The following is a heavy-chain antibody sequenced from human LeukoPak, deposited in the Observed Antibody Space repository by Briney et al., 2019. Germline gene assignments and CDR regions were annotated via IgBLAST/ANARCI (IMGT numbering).Heavy chain of an antibody. J-gene: IGHJ5*02. Sequence: PSETLSLTCAVYGGSFSGYYWSWIRQPPGKGLEWIGEINHSGSTNYNPSLKSRVTISVDTSKNQFSLKLSSVTAADTAVYYCARAGSGSYYDWFDPWGQGTLVTVSS. CDR2: INHSGST. CDR3: ARAGSGSYYDWFDP. V-gene: IGHV4-34*01. D-gene: IGHD1-26*01. CDR1: GGSFSGYY.